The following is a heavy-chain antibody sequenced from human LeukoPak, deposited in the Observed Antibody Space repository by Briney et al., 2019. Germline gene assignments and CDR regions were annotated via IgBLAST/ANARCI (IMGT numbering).Heavy chain of an antibody. CDR3: AREHTAMVP. CDR2: INPNSGGT. D-gene: IGHD5-18*01. V-gene: IGHV1-2*02. CDR1: GYTFTCYY. J-gene: IGHJ5*02. Sequence: ASVKVSCKASGYTFTCYYMHWVRQAPGQGLEWMGWINPNSGGTNYAQKFRGRVTMTRDTSISTAYMELSRLRSDDTAEYYCAREHTAMVPWGQGTLVTVSS.